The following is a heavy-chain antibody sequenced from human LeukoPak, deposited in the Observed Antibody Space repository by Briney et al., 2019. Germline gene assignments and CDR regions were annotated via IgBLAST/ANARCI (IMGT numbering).Heavy chain of an antibody. CDR1: GGSISSGGYY. Sequence: PSQTLSLTCTVSGGSISSGGYYWSWIRQHPGKGLEWIGYIYYSGSTYYNPSLKSRVTISLDTSKNQFSLKMNSVTAADTAVYYCARMGNPATVTADYWGQGTLVTVSS. D-gene: IGHD4-17*01. J-gene: IGHJ4*02. V-gene: IGHV4-31*03. CDR3: ARMGNPATVTADY. CDR2: IYYSGST.